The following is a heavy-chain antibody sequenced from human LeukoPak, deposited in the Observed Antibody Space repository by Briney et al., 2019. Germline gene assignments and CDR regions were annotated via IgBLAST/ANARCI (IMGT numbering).Heavy chain of an antibody. V-gene: IGHV4-59*01. CDR3: ARTSAISRTDYDSSGRGY. CDR2: IFYSGST. D-gene: IGHD3-22*01. J-gene: IGHJ4*02. CDR1: GGSISTYY. Sequence: SETLSLTCTVSGGSISTYYWSWIRQPPGKGLEWIGYIFYSGSTNHNPSLKSRVTKSVDTSKNQFSLKLSSVTAADTAVYYCARTSAISRTDYDSSGRGYWGQGTLVTVSS.